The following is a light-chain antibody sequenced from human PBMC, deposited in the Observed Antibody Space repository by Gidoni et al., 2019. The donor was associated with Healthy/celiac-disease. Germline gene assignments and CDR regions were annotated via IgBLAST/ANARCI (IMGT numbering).Light chain of an antibody. CDR3: QQYYSIPHT. CDR2: WAS. J-gene: IGKJ2*01. Sequence: DIVMTQSQDSLAVSLGERATINCKSSQSVLYSSNNKNYLSWYQQKPGQPPKLLISWASTREAGVPDRFSGRGSGTDFTLTISSLQADDVAVYYCQQYYSIPHTFGQGTKLEIK. CDR1: QSVLYSSNNKNY. V-gene: IGKV4-1*01.